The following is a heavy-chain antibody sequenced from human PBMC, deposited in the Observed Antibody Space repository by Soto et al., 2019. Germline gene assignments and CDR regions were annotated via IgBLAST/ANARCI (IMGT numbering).Heavy chain of an antibody. CDR3: ARGQWELLAYYGMDV. Sequence: TLSLTCTVSGGSISSYYWSWIRQPPGKGLEWIGYIYYSGSTNYNPSLKSRVTISVDTSKNQFSLKLSSVTAADTAVYYCARGQWELLAYYGMDVWGQGTTVTVSS. J-gene: IGHJ6*02. D-gene: IGHD1-26*01. CDR2: IYYSGST. CDR1: GGSISSYY. V-gene: IGHV4-59*01.